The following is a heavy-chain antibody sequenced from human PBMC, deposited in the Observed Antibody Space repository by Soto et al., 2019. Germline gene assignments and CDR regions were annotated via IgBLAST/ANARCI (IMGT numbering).Heavy chain of an antibody. CDR2: IHYSGST. CDR1: GDSISGYF. D-gene: IGHD5-18*01. V-gene: IGHV4-59*01. CDR3: ARGGHTYGYQVDY. Sequence: SATLSLTCTVSGDSISGYFWSWIRQPPGKGLEWIGDIHYSGSTYYNPSLKSRVTISVDTSKNQFSLKLNSVTASDTAVYYCARGGHTYGYQVDYWGQGTLVTVSS. J-gene: IGHJ4*02.